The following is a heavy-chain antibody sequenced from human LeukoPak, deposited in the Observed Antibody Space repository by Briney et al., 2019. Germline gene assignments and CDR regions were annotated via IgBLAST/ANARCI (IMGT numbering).Heavy chain of an antibody. CDR2: ISSSSSYI. Sequence: GGSLRLSCAASGFTFSSYSMNWVRQAPGKGLEWVSSISSSSSYIYYADSVKGRFTISRDNAKNSLYLQMNGLRAEDTAVYYCARVFVGGAAFDYWGQGTLVTVSS. D-gene: IGHD4-17*01. V-gene: IGHV3-21*01. CDR1: GFTFSSYS. J-gene: IGHJ4*02. CDR3: ARVFVGGAAFDY.